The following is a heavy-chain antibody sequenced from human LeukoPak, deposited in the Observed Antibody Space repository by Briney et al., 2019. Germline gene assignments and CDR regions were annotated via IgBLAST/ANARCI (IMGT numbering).Heavy chain of an antibody. J-gene: IGHJ6*03. CDR3: ARGGYSYGYRYYYYMDV. Sequence: SETLSLTCAVYGGSFSGYYWSWIRQPPGKGLEWIGEINHSESTDYNPSLKSRVTISVDTSKNQFSLKLSSVTAADTAVYFCARGGYSYGYRYYYYMDVWGKGTTVTVSS. V-gene: IGHV4-34*01. CDR2: INHSEST. CDR1: GGSFSGYY. D-gene: IGHD5-18*01.